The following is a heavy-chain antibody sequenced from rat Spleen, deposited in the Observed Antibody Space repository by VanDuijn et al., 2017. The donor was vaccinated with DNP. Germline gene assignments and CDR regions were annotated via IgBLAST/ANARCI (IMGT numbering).Heavy chain of an antibody. CDR2: INTDGGST. CDR1: GFTFSDYG. J-gene: IGHJ2*01. Sequence: EVQLVESGGGLVQPGRSLKLSCAGSGFTFSDYGMAWVRQAPTKGLEWVASINTDGGSTFYRDSVKGRFTISRDNAKNTLYLQMDSLRSEDTATYYCATALGDYWGQGGMVTVSS. D-gene: IGHD4-6*01. V-gene: IGHV5S23*01. CDR3: ATALGDY.